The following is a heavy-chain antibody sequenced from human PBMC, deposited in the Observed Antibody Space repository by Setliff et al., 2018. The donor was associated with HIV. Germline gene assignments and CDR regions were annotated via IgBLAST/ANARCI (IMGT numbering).Heavy chain of an antibody. CDR2: VYHTGST. CDR3: AGSPAWRSDSGLHTFDY. J-gene: IGHJ4*02. Sequence: PSETLSLTCTVSGYSISSRYYWGWIRQPPGKGLEWIGSVYHTGSTYYNPSLKSRVTMSADTSKNRFSLKLSSVTAADTAVYYCAGSPAWRSDSGLHTFDYWGQGTLVTVSS. CDR1: GYSISSRYY. V-gene: IGHV4-38-2*02. D-gene: IGHD2-15*01.